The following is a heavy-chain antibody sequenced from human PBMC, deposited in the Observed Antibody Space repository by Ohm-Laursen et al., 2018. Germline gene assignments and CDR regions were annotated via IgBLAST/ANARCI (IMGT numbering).Heavy chain of an antibody. J-gene: IGHJ4*02. CDR1: GFTVSGYA. V-gene: IGHV3-23*01. CDR3: ARASSSIAVAGLDY. D-gene: IGHD6-19*01. CDR2: VTGSGRTT. Sequence: SLRLSCAASGFTVSGYAMSWVRQAPGKGPEWVSVVTGSGRTTYYRDSVKGRFTISRDNSKNTLYLQMNSLRAEDTAVYYCARASSSIAVAGLDYWGQGTLVTVSS.